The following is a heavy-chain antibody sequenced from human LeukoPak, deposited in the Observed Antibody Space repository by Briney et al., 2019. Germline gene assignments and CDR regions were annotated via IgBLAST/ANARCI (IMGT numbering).Heavy chain of an antibody. CDR3: AKDRNTGAYVFGS. CDR1: GFTFHHYS. CDR2: ISWDGGIT. Sequence: GGSLRLSCAASGFTFHHYSMHWVRQPPGKGLEWVSLISWDGGITYYADSVRGRFTISRDNGKNSLSLEMNSLRTEDTALYYCAKDRNTGAYVFGSWGQGTLVTVPS. V-gene: IGHV3-43*01. D-gene: IGHD5-12*01. J-gene: IGHJ4*02.